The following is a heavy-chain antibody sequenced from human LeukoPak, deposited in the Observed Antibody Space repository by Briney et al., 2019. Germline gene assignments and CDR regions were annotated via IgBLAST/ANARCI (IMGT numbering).Heavy chain of an antibody. CDR1: GFTFSNAW. CDR2: ISRGGIS. V-gene: IGHV3-53*01. Sequence: GGSLRLSCAASGFTFSNAWMSWVRQAPGKGLECVAVISRGGISYYADSVNGRFTVSRDISKNTMYLQMNSLRAEDTAVYYCSKKGQSEGYGKPDWGQGTLVTVSS. D-gene: IGHD5-12*01. CDR3: SKKGQSEGYGKPD. J-gene: IGHJ4*02.